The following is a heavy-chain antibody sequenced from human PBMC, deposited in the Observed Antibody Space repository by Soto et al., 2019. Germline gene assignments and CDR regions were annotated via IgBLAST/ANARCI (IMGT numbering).Heavy chain of an antibody. V-gene: IGHV1-8*01. J-gene: IGHJ6*03. Sequence: QVQLVQSGAEVKKPGASVKVSCKASGYTFTSYDINWVRQATGQGLEWMGWMNPNSGNTGYAQKFQGRVTMTRTTSISTAYMELSSLRSEDTAVYYCAKRGYSGYGMYYYSYYMDVWGKGTTVTVSS. D-gene: IGHD5-12*01. CDR1: GYTFTSYD. CDR2: MNPNSGNT. CDR3: AKRGYSGYGMYYYSYYMDV.